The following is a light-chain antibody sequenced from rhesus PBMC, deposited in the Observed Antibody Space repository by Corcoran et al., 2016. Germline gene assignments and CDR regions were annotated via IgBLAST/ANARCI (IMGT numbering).Light chain of an antibody. Sequence: EIVLTQSPATLSLSPGERAALSCRSSQSVSSSLAWYQQKPEQAPRLLIYGASSRATGIPDRFSGRGSGTVFTLPISSLEPEDFAVYYCQQYSHWPLTFGGGAKVEIK. CDR2: GAS. V-gene: IGKV3-42*03. J-gene: IGKJ4*01. CDR3: QQYSHWPLT. CDR1: QSVSSS.